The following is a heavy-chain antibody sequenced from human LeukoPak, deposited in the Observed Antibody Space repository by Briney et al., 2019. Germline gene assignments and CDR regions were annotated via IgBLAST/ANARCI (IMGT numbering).Heavy chain of an antibody. CDR2: INAGNGNT. J-gene: IGHJ6*02. CDR3: ARGELSHPYYYYYGMDV. Sequence: GASVKVSCKASGYTFITYAMHWVRQAPGQRLEWMGWINAGNGNTRYSQKFQGRVTMTRDTSTSTVYMELSSLRSEDTAVYYCARGELSHPYYYYYGMDVWGQGTTVTVSS. CDR1: GYTFITYA. D-gene: IGHD3-16*02. V-gene: IGHV1-3*01.